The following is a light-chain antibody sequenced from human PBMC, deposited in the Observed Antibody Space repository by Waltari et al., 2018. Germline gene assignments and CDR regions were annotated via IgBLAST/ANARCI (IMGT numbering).Light chain of an antibody. V-gene: IGLV2-23*01. Sequence: QSALTQPASVSGSPGQSITISCTGTSSDVGSYKLVSWYQQHPGKAPRLMIYADSNRPSGSSTRSSGSKSGNTASLTMPGLQAEDEAAYYCCSYAGSSTVKFGEGTYLTVL. CDR2: ADS. CDR3: CSYAGSSTVK. CDR1: SSDVGSYKL. J-gene: IGLJ2*01.